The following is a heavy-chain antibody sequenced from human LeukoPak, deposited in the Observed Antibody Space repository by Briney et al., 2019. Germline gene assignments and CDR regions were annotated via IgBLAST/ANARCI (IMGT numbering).Heavy chain of an antibody. Sequence: ASVKVSCKASGCTFTSYGISWVRQAPGQGLEWMGWISAYNGNTNYAQKLQGRVTMTTDTSTSTAYMELRSLRSDDTAVYYCARDGAVAATRNFGFDPWGQGTLVTVSS. CDR1: GCTFTSYG. J-gene: IGHJ5*02. CDR3: ARDGAVAATRNFGFDP. D-gene: IGHD2-15*01. CDR2: ISAYNGNT. V-gene: IGHV1-18*01.